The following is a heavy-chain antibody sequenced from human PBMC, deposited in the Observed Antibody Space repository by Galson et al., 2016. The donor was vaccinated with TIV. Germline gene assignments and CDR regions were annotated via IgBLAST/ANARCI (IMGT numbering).Heavy chain of an antibody. CDR1: GFSFRTYD. V-gene: IGHV3-13*01. J-gene: IGHJ4*02. CDR2: IGTTGDT. Sequence: RLSCATSGFSFRTYDMHWVRQAAGNGLEWVSAIGTTGDTYYTDSVKGRFTISSDNATQSLYLQLNSLRAGDTAVYFCARSSFDCSGYKCYGGEFDHWGQGTLVTVSS. D-gene: IGHD3-22*01. CDR3: ARSSFDCSGYKCYGGEFDH.